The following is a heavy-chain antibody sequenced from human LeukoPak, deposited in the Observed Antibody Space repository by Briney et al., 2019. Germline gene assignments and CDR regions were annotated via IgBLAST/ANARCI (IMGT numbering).Heavy chain of an antibody. D-gene: IGHD6-13*01. CDR1: GGSISSSNW. Sequence: SGTLSLTCAVSGGSISSSNWWSWVRPPPGKGLEWIGEIYHSGSTNYNPSLKSRVTISVDKSKNQFSLKLSSVTAADTAVYHCARALRANIAAASLPHYGMDVWGQGTTVTVSS. V-gene: IGHV4-4*02. J-gene: IGHJ6*02. CDR3: ARALRANIAAASLPHYGMDV. CDR2: IYHSGST.